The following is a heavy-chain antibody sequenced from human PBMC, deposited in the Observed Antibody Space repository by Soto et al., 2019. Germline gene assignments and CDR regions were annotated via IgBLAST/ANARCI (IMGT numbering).Heavy chain of an antibody. CDR2: FDPEDGET. Sequence: ASVKVSCKVSGYTLTELSMHWVRQAPGKGLEWMGGFDPEDGETIYAQKFQGRVTMTEDTSTGTAYMELSSLRSEDTAVYYCATSMFWSGYYHYYYYGMDVWGQGTPVTVSS. CDR1: GYTLTELS. CDR3: ATSMFWSGYYHYYYYGMDV. V-gene: IGHV1-24*01. J-gene: IGHJ6*02. D-gene: IGHD3-3*01.